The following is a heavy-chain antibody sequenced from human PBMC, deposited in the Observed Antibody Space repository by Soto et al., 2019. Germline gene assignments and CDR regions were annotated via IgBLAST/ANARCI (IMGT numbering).Heavy chain of an antibody. CDR3: AKDITGDHGYYDYGLDD. CDR2: ISGDGGST. D-gene: IGHD7-27*01. CDR1: GFTFDDYA. V-gene: IGHV3-43*02. Sequence: GGSLRLSCAASGFTFDDYAMHWVRQAPGKGLEWVSLISGDGGSTYYADSVKGRFTISRDNSKNSLYLQMNSLRTEDTALYYCAKDITGDHGYYDYGLDDWGQGTPVTVSS. J-gene: IGHJ6*02.